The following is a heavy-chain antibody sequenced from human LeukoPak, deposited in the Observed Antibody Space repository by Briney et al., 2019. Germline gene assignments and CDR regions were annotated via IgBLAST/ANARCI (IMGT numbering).Heavy chain of an antibody. Sequence: SETLSLTCTVSGGSISSYYWGWIRQPPGKGLEWIGTMYYSGSIYYNPSLKSRVTISVDTSKNQFSLTLSSVTAADTAVYYCARRTGWFGAPNRAFDIWGQGTMVTVSS. J-gene: IGHJ3*02. CDR2: MYYSGSI. V-gene: IGHV4-39*01. CDR1: GGSISSYY. CDR3: ARRTGWFGAPNRAFDI. D-gene: IGHD3-10*01.